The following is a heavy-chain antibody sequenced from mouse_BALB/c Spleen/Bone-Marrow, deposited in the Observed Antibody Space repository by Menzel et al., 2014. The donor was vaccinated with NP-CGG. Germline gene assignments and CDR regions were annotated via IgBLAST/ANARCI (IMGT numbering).Heavy chain of an antibody. CDR2: IDPANGNT. D-gene: IGHD1-1*01. CDR3: APYYYGSSSFAY. Sequence: EVQLQQSGAELAKPGASVKLSCTASGFNIKDTYMHWVKQRPEQGLEWIGRIDPANGNTKYDPKFQGKATITADTSSNTAYLQLSSLTSEDTAVYYCAPYYYGSSSFAYWGQGTLVTVPA. CDR1: GFNIKDTY. V-gene: IGHV14-3*02. J-gene: IGHJ3*01.